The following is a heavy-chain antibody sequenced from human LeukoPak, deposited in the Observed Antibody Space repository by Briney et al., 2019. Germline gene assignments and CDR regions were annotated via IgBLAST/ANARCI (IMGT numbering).Heavy chain of an antibody. CDR2: ISAYNGNT. CDR1: GYTFTSYG. Sequence: ASVKVSCKASGYTFTSYGISWVRQAPGQGLEWMGWISAYNGNTNYAQKLQGRVTMTTDTSTSTAYMELGSLRSDDTAVYYCARGADRTYYYDSSGLGAFDIWGQGTMVTVSS. J-gene: IGHJ3*02. D-gene: IGHD3-22*01. CDR3: ARGADRTYYYDSSGLGAFDI. V-gene: IGHV1-18*01.